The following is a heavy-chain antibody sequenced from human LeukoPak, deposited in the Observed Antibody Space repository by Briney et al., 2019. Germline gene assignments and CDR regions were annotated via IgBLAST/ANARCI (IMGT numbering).Heavy chain of an antibody. CDR2: ISGSGGST. Sequence: GGSRRLSCAASGFTFSNYSMSWVRRAPGKGLEWVSVISGSGGSTNFADSVKGRFTSSRDNSKNTLYLQMHSLRVEDTAVYYCAQGRLGYSYGAFDHWGQGTLVTVSS. CDR1: GFTFSNYS. CDR3: AQGRLGYSYGAFDH. D-gene: IGHD5-18*01. J-gene: IGHJ4*02. V-gene: IGHV3-23*01.